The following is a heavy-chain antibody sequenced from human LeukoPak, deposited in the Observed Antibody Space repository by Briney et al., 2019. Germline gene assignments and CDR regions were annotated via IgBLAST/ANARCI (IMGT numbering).Heavy chain of an antibody. V-gene: IGHV3-21*06. CDR1: GFTFNKYS. Sequence: GGSLRLSCAASGFTFNKYSMNWVRQAPGKGLEWVSSISTSSSYIYYADSVKGRFTISRDNAKNSLYLQMNSLRAEDTAVFYCARLRWEQTGYSSDYWGQGTLVSVSS. D-gene: IGHD4-23*01. CDR2: ISTSSSYI. CDR3: ARLRWEQTGYSSDY. J-gene: IGHJ4*02.